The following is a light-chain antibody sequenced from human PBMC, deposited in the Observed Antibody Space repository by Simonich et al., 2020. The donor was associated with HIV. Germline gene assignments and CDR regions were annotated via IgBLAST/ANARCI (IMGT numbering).Light chain of an antibody. CDR2: AVS. CDR3: MQSIQLPLT. CDR1: QNLLHTDGKAY. V-gene: IGKV2D-29*02. J-gene: IGKJ4*01. Sequence: DIVLTQTPLSLSVTPGQPASISRKSSQNLLHTDGKAYLYWYLQKPGQSPRLLIYAVSNRCSGVPDRFSGSGSGTHFTLKIGRVEAEDVGVYYCMQSIQLPLTFGGGTKVEIK.